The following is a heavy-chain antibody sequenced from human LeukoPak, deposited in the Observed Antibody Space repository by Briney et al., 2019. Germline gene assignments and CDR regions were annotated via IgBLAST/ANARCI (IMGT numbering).Heavy chain of an antibody. D-gene: IGHD4-17*01. Sequence: ASVKVSCKASGYTFTSYGISWVRQAPGQGLEWMGWISAYNGNTNYAQKLQGRVTMTTDTSTSIAYMELRSLRSDDTAVYYCARVMYGDYYFDYWGQGTLVTVSS. CDR3: ARVMYGDYYFDY. V-gene: IGHV1-18*01. CDR2: ISAYNGNT. CDR1: GYTFTSYG. J-gene: IGHJ4*02.